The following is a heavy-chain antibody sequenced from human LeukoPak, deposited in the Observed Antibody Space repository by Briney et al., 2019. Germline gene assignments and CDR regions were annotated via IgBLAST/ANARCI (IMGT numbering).Heavy chain of an antibody. CDR1: GGTFSSYA. D-gene: IGHD3-10*01. V-gene: IGHV1-69*05. Sequence: SVKVSCKASGGTFSSYAISWVRQAPGQGLEWMGGIIPIFGTANYAQKFQGRVTITTDESTNTAYMELSSLRSEDTAVYYCARRYGSGSYYSNYFDYWGQGTLVTVSS. J-gene: IGHJ4*02. CDR2: IIPIFGTA. CDR3: ARRYGSGSYYSNYFDY.